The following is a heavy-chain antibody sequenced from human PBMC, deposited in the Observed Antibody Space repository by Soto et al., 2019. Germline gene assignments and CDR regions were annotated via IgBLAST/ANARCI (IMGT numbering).Heavy chain of an antibody. J-gene: IGHJ4*02. CDR2: ISSSSSYI. D-gene: IGHD2-2*01. CDR1: GFTFSSYS. CDR3: ARVGHCSSTSCYGEDFWSGYFFWALDY. Sequence: EVKLVESGGGLVKPGGSLRLSCAASGFTFSSYSMNWVRQAPGKGLEWVSSISSSSSYIYYADSVKGRFTISRDNAKNSLYLQMNSLRAEDTAVYYCARVGHCSSTSCYGEDFWSGYFFWALDYWGQGTLVTVSS. V-gene: IGHV3-21*01.